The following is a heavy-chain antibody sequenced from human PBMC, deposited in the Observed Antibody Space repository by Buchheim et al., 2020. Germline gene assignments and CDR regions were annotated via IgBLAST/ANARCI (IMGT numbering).Heavy chain of an antibody. CDR3: AREAPNYDILTGSPRAGYYFDY. V-gene: IGHV1-69*01. J-gene: IGHJ4*02. D-gene: IGHD3-9*01. CDR1: GGTFSSYA. CDR2: IIPIFGTA. Sequence: QVQLVQSGAEVKKPGSSVKVSCKASGGTFSSYAISWVRQAPGQGLEWMGGIIPIFGTANYAQKFQGRVTITADESTSTAYMELSSLRSEDTAVYYCAREAPNYDILTGSPRAGYYFDYWGQGTL.